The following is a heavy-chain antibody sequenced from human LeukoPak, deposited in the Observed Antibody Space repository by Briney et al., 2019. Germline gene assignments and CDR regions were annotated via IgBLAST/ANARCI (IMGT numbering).Heavy chain of an antibody. CDR3: ATGSSGWYGEIDY. Sequence: ASVKVSCKVSGYTLTELSMHWVRQAPGKGLEWMGGFDPEDGETIYAQKFQGRVTMTEDTSTDTAYMELSSLRSEGTAVYYCATGSSGWYGEIDYWGQGTLVTVSS. CDR1: GYTLTELS. V-gene: IGHV1-24*01. J-gene: IGHJ4*02. D-gene: IGHD6-19*01. CDR2: FDPEDGET.